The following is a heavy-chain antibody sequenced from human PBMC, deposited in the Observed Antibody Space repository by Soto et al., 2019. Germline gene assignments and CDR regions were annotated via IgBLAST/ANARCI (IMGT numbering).Heavy chain of an antibody. D-gene: IGHD3-10*01. Sequence: QEQLQQSGPRLVKPSETLSLTCSVSSGPTSSHNWGWIRQPPGRGLEWIGYVYNTGGTSYNPTLRSRVTISADTSTKNISLTPSSVTAADTAVYYCLRQGIGPLHGLVDVWGQGTTVSVSS. J-gene: IGHJ6*02. CDR2: VYNTGGT. CDR3: LRQGIGPLHGLVDV. CDR1: SGPTSSHN. V-gene: IGHV4-59*08.